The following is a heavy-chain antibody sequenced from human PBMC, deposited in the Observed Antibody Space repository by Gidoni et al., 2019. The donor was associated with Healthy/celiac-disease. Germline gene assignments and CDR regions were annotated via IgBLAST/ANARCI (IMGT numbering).Heavy chain of an antibody. CDR2: INHSGST. Sequence: QVQLQQWGAGLLKPSETLSLTCAVYGGSCSGYYWSWIRQPPGKGLDWIGEINHSGSTNYNPSLKRRVTISVDTSKNQFSLKLSSVTAADTAVYYCARGYRSSWYVGIGWFDPWGQGTLVTVSS. CDR3: ARGYRSSWYVGIGWFDP. J-gene: IGHJ5*02. CDR1: GGSCSGYY. D-gene: IGHD6-13*01. V-gene: IGHV4-34*01.